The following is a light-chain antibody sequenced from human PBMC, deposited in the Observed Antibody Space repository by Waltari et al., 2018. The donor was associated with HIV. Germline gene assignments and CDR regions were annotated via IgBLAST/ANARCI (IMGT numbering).Light chain of an antibody. V-gene: IGLV2-8*01. CDR3: SSYGDTNRVL. CDR1: SSDVGGYEY. J-gene: IGLJ6*01. Sequence: QSALTQPPSASGSLGQSVTISCTGTSSDVGGYEYVSWYQQHPDKAPKLIIYEVNKRPSGVPDRFSGSKSDNTASLTVAGLQDDDEAHYYCSSYGDTNRVLFGGGTMVTVL. CDR2: EVN.